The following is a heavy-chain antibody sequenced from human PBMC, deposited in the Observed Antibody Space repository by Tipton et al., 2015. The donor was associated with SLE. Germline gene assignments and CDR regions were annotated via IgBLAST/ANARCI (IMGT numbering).Heavy chain of an antibody. D-gene: IGHD4-11*01. CDR1: GGSISSYY. Sequence: TLSLTCTVSGGSISSYYWSWIRQPPGKGPEWIGYIYYSGSTNYNPSLKSRVTISVDASKNQFSLKLSSVTAADTAVYYCARGSTVTTFYYYYYMDVWGKGTTVTVSS. CDR3: ARGSTVTTFYYYYYMDV. J-gene: IGHJ6*03. V-gene: IGHV4-59*01. CDR2: IYYSGST.